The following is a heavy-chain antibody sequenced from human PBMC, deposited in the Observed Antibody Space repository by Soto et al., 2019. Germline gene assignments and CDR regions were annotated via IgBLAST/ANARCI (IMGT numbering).Heavy chain of an antibody. V-gene: IGHV3-21*01. D-gene: IGHD3-10*01. CDR3: AKDCGSGDGFDY. Sequence: EVQLLESGGGLVKPGGSLRLSCETSGFNFSDYSMSWVRQAPGEGLEWVSFISSSSSFIYNAESVEGRFSVSRDNARNLMYLEMSSLRVEDTAIYYCAKDCGSGDGFDYWGQGTLVAVSS. J-gene: IGHJ4*02. CDR2: ISSSSSFI. CDR1: GFNFSDYS.